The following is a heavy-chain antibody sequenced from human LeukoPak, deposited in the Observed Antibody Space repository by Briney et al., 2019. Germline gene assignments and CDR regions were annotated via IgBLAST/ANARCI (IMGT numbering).Heavy chain of an antibody. CDR3: ARDLGSTVIVGGDAFDL. CDR1: GYIFSDYY. CDR2: INPNSGGT. J-gene: IGHJ3*01. D-gene: IGHD2/OR15-2a*01. Sequence: GASVTVSCKASGYIFSDYYLHWVRQAPGQGLEWMAWINPNSGGTNYAQKFQGRITMTGDTSTAYLELSRLRSDDTAVYYCARDLGSTVIVGGDAFDLWGQGTMVTVSS. V-gene: IGHV1-2*02.